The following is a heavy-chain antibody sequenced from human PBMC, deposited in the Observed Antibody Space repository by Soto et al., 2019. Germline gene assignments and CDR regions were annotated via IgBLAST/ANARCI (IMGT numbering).Heavy chain of an antibody. J-gene: IGHJ4*02. Sequence: PGGSLRLSCAAPGFTLSSYAIHWVRQAPGKGLEWVTVISKGGSNLYFADSVKGRFTISRDNSKNTLYLQMNSLRSEDTAVYYCAREVEYTSAFGISSSFDYWGQGTLVTVSS. CDR3: AREVEYTSAFGISSSFDY. D-gene: IGHD6-19*01. CDR1: GFTLSSYA. CDR2: ISKGGSNL. V-gene: IGHV3-30-3*01.